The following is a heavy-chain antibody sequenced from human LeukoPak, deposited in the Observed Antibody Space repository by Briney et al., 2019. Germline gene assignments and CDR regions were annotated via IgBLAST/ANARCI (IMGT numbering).Heavy chain of an antibody. Sequence: SLRLSCAASGFTFDDYAMHWVRQAPGKGLEWVSGISWNSGSIGYADSVKGRFTISRDNAKNSLYLQMNSLKAEDTAVYYCARDDRGMTHNFDYWGQGTLVTVSS. CDR3: ARDDRGMTHNFDY. D-gene: IGHD3-10*01. J-gene: IGHJ4*02. CDR2: ISWNSGSI. V-gene: IGHV3-9*01. CDR1: GFTFDDYA.